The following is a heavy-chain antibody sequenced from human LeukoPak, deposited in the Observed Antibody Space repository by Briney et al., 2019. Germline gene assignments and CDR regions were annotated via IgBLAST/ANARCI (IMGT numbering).Heavy chain of an antibody. CDR3: ARGGDGYNYDGFDY. CDR1: GFTFSSYD. V-gene: IGHV3-13*01. CDR2: IGTAGDT. Sequence: PGGSLRLSCAASGFTFSSYDMHWVRQATGKGLEWVSAIGTAGDTYYPGSVKGRFTISRENAKNSLYLQMNSLRAEGTAVYYCARGGDGYNYDGFDYWGQGTLVTVSS. D-gene: IGHD5-24*01. J-gene: IGHJ4*02.